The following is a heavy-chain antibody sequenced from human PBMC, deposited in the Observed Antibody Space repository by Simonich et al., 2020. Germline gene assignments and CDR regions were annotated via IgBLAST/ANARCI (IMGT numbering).Heavy chain of an antibody. J-gene: IGHJ3*02. CDR1: GFTFSSYA. CDR3: AREGLLLDAFDI. D-gene: IGHD2-15*01. Sequence: QVQLVESGGGVVQPGRSLRLSCAASGFTFSSYAMHWVRQAPGKGLEWGAVISYEGSNKYYADSVKGRFTISRDNSKNTLYLQMNSLRAEDTAVYYCAREGLLLDAFDIWGQGTMVTVSS. CDR2: ISYEGSNK. V-gene: IGHV3-30*04.